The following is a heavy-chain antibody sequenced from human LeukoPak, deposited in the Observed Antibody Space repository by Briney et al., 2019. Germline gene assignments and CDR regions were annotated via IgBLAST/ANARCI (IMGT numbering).Heavy chain of an antibody. D-gene: IGHD5-18*01. J-gene: IGHJ4*02. CDR1: GGTFSSYA. Sequence: SVKVSCKASGGTFSSYAISWVRQAPGQGLEWMGRIIPILGIANYAQKFQGRVTITADKSTSTAYMELSSLRSEDTAVYYCASCGYSYGYYFDYWGQGTLVTVSS. V-gene: IGHV1-69*04. CDR3: ASCGYSYGYYFDY. CDR2: IIPILGIA.